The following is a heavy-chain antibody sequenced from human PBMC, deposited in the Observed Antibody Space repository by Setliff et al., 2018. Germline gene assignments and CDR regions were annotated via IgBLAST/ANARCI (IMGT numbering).Heavy chain of an antibody. Sequence: ASVKVSCKASGYMFKRYGINWMRQAPGQGFEWMGWISPYNDNTKSAQKFQDRITMTTDTTTSTSYMELRSLRSDDTAVYYCARLVRFCTQTACQKVAGDESWGQGTLVTVSS. D-gene: IGHD2-8*01. CDR2: ISPYNDNT. J-gene: IGHJ5*01. CDR3: ARLVRFCTQTACQKVAGDES. V-gene: IGHV1-18*04. CDR1: GYMFKRYG.